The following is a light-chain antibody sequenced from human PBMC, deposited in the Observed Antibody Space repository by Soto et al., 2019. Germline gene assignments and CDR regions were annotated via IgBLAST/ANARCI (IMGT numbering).Light chain of an antibody. Sequence: EIVLTQSPGTLSLSPGERATLSCRASQSVSSSYLAWYQQKPGQALRLLIYGASSRATGIPDRFSGSGSGTDFTLTISRLEPEDFEVYYCQQYGSSPRTFGQGTKVEIK. CDR2: GAS. CDR1: QSVSSSY. J-gene: IGKJ1*01. V-gene: IGKV3-20*01. CDR3: QQYGSSPRT.